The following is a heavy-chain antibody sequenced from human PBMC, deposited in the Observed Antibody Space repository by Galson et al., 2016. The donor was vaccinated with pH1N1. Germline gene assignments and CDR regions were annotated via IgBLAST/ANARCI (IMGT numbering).Heavy chain of an antibody. J-gene: IGHJ3*02. V-gene: IGHV3-21*05. CDR1: GFSLSSYS. CDR2: ISSISTDYT. D-gene: IGHD4-11*01. CDR3: ARGCEGYSDYECAFDI. Sequence: SLRLSCAASGFSLSSYSMNWVRQAPGKGLEWLSYISSISTDYTNYADSVKGRFTISRDNAKNSLYHEMNSLRAEDTAVYYCARGCEGYSDYECAFDIGGQGTMVTVSS.